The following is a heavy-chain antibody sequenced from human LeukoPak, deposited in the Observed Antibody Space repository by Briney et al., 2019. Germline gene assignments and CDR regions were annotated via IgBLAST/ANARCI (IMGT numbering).Heavy chain of an antibody. V-gene: IGHV3-30-3*02. D-gene: IGHD4-11*01. Sequence: PGRSLRLSCAASGFTFSSYAMHWVRQAPGKGLEWVAVISYDGSNKYYADSVKGRFTISRDNSKNTLYLQMNSLRAEDTAVYYCAKTTRGYSNYPYYFDYWGQGTLVTVSS. CDR2: ISYDGSNK. CDR3: AKTTRGYSNYPYYFDY. J-gene: IGHJ4*02. CDR1: GFTFSSYA.